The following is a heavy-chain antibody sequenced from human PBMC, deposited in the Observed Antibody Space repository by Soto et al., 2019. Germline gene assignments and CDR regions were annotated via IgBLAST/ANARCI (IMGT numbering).Heavy chain of an antibody. V-gene: IGHV4-30-2*01. CDR1: GGSISSGGYS. CDR2: IYHSGST. J-gene: IGHJ5*02. D-gene: IGHD5-12*01. Sequence: SETLSLTCAVSGGSISSGGYSWIWIRQPPGKGLEWIGYIYHSGSTYYNPSLKSRVTISVDRSKNQFSLKLSSVTAADTAVYYCARGEATTWYNWFDPWGQGTLVTVSS. CDR3: ARGEATTWYNWFDP.